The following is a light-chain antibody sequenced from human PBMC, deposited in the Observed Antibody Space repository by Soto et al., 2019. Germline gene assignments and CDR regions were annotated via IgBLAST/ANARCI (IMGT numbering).Light chain of an antibody. V-gene: IGLV2-14*01. J-gene: IGLJ1*01. CDR3: SSYAGSYTHV. Sequence: QSALTQPASVSGSPGQSITISCTGTSSDVGGFDFVSWYQHHPGKAPKLLVYEVSNRPSRVSSRFSGSKSGTTASLTISGLQAEDEADYYCSSYAGSYTHVFGTGTKLTVL. CDR1: SSDVGGFDF. CDR2: EVS.